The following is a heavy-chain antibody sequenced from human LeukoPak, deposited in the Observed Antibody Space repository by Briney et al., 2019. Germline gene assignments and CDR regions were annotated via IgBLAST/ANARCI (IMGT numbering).Heavy chain of an antibody. V-gene: IGHV4-4*07. D-gene: IGHD1-26*01. CDR2: IYTSGST. CDR3: ARENSGSYREFDY. J-gene: IGHJ4*02. Sequence: SETLYLTCTVSGGSISSYYWSWIRQPAGKGLEWIGRIYTSGSTNYNASLKSRVSMSVDTSKNQFSLKLSSVTAADTAVFYCARENSGSYREFDYWGQGTLVTVSS. CDR1: GGSISSYY.